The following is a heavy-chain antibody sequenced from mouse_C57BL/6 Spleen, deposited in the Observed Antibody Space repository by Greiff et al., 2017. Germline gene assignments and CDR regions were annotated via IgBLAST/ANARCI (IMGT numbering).Heavy chain of an antibody. CDR1: GYNFTSYG. CDR2: IYPRSGNT. Sequence: QVQLQQSGAELARPGASVKLSCKASGYNFTSYGISWVKQRTGQGLEWIGEIYPRSGNTYYNEKFKGKATLTADKSSSTAYMELRSLTSEDSAVYFCARRDYDYERGYAMDYWGQGTSVTVSS. CDR3: ARRDYDYERGYAMDY. D-gene: IGHD2-4*01. J-gene: IGHJ4*01. V-gene: IGHV1-81*01.